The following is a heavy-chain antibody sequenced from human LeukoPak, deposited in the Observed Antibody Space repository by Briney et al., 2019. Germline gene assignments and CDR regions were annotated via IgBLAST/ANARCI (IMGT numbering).Heavy chain of an antibody. CDR3: ARVGHYYDSSGYYLSRYYFDY. Sequence: SETLSLTCTVSGGSISSYYWSWIRQPPGKGLEWIGCIYYSGSTNYNPSLKSRVTISVDTSKNQFSLKLSSVTAADTAVYYCARVGHYYDSSGYYLSRYYFDYWGQGTLVTVSS. J-gene: IGHJ4*02. CDR2: IYYSGST. V-gene: IGHV4-59*01. CDR1: GGSISSYY. D-gene: IGHD3-22*01.